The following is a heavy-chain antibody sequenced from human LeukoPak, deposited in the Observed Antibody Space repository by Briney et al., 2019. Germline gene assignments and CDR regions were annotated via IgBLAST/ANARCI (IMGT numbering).Heavy chain of an antibody. J-gene: IGHJ4*02. Sequence: GGSLRLSCAASGFTFSSYEMNWVRQAPGKGLEWVSYISSSGSTIYYADSVKGRFTISRDNAKNSLYLQMSSLRAEDTAVYYCARGGSGSLQYYFDYWGQGTLVTVSS. V-gene: IGHV3-48*03. CDR3: ARGGSGSLQYYFDY. D-gene: IGHD1-26*01. CDR2: ISSSGSTI. CDR1: GFTFSSYE.